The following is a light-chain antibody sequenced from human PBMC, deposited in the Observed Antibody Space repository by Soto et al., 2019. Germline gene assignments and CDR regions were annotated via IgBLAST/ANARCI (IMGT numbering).Light chain of an antibody. J-gene: IGKJ1*01. V-gene: IGKV3-20*01. CDR2: GAS. Sequence: EIVLTQSPGTLSLSPGERATLSCRASQSVRSDYLAWYQQKPGQAPRLHIYGASTRATGIPDRFTGSGSGTDFTLTSSRLEPEEFAVYYCQQYGSSPRTFGQGTKVEIK. CDR1: QSVRSDY. CDR3: QQYGSSPRT.